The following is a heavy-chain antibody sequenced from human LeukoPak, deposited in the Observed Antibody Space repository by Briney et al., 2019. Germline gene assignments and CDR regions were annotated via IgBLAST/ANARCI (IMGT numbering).Heavy chain of an antibody. J-gene: IGHJ4*02. D-gene: IGHD5-18*01. CDR2: IYYSGST. CDR3: ARVGRYSYGSPPPL. Sequence: PSETLSLTCTVSGGSISSGDYYWSWIRQPPGKGLEWIGYIYYSGSTYYNPSLKSRVTISVDTSKNQFSLKLSSVTAADTAVYYCARVGRYSYGSPPPLWGQGTLVTVSS. V-gene: IGHV4-30-4*01. CDR1: GGSISSGDYY.